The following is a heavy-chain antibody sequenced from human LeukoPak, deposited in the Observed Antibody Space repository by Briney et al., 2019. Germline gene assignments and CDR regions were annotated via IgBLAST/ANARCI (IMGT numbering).Heavy chain of an antibody. CDR1: GFTFDDYA. CDR3: ARGSSGWFDDNWFDP. J-gene: IGHJ5*02. CDR2: ISGSGGST. Sequence: GGSLRLSCAASGFTFDDYAMSWVRQAPGKGLEWVSAISGSGGSTYYADSVKGRFTISRDNSKNTLYLQMNSLRAEDTAVYYCARGSSGWFDDNWFDPWGQGTLLTVSS. D-gene: IGHD6-19*01. V-gene: IGHV3-23*01.